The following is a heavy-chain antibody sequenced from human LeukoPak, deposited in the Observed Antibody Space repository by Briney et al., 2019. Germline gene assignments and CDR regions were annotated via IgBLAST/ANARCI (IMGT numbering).Heavy chain of an antibody. J-gene: IGHJ4*02. CDR2: IYSSGST. V-gene: IGHV4-4*07. D-gene: IGHD3-10*01. CDR3: GGSGRYYNGVDY. CDR1: GGSISSYY. Sequence: SETLSLTCTVSGGSISSYYWSWIRQPAGKGLEWIGRIYSSGSTNYNPSLKSRVTMSVDTSKNQFSLKLSSVTAADTAVYYCGGSGRYYNGVDYWGQGTLVTVSP.